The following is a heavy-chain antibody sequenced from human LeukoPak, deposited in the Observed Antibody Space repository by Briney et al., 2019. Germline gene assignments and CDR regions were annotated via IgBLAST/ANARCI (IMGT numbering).Heavy chain of an antibody. D-gene: IGHD3-10*01. CDR1: GGSFSSYY. CDR2: IYYSGST. J-gene: IGHJ6*02. V-gene: IGHV4-59*08. Sequence: PSETLSLTCAVYGGSFSSYYWSWIRQPPGKGLEWIGYIYYSGSTNYNPSLKSRVTISVDTSKNQFSLKLSSVTAADTAVYYCARHLPGSGSYYMYYYYYGMDVWGQGTTVTVSS. CDR3: ARHLPGSGSYYMYYYYYGMDV.